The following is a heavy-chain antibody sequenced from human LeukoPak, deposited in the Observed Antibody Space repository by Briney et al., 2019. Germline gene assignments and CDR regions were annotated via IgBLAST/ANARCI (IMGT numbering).Heavy chain of an antibody. V-gene: IGHV1-18*04. CDR1: GYTLTSYG. CDR2: ISAYNGNT. Sequence: ASVKVSCKASGYTLTSYGISWVRQAPGQGLEWMGWISAYNGNTNYAQKLQGRVTMTTDTSTSTAYMELRSLRSDDTAVYYCARSKRYSGYGSRGDLDYWGQGTLVTVSS. CDR3: ARSKRYSGYGSRGDLDY. D-gene: IGHD5-12*01. J-gene: IGHJ4*02.